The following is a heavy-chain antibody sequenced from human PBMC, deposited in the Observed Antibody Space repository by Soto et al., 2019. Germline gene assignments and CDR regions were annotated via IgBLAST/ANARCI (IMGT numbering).Heavy chain of an antibody. D-gene: IGHD2-2*02. CDR3: ARDTRGYCSSTSCYKAADYYYGMDV. CDR2: VSAYNGNT. V-gene: IGHV1-18*04. CDR1: GYTFTSYG. J-gene: IGHJ6*02. Sequence: GASVKVSCKASGYTFTSYGISWVRQAPGQGLEWMGWVSAYNGNTNYAQKLQGRVTMTTDTSTSTAYMELRSLRSDDTAAYYCARDTRGYCSSTSCYKAADYYYGMDVWGQGTTVTVS.